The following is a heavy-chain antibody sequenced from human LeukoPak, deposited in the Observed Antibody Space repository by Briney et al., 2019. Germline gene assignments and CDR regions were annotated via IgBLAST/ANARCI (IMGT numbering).Heavy chain of an antibody. CDR3: ARNAVLLWFGDDLDY. D-gene: IGHD3-10*01. J-gene: IGHJ4*02. CDR1: GYTFTGYY. Sequence: GASVKVSCKASGYTFTGYYMHWVRQAPGQGLEWMGWINPNSGGTNYAQKFQGRVTMTRDTSISTAYMELSRLRSDDTAVYYGARNAVLLWFGDDLDYWGQGTLVTVAS. CDR2: INPNSGGT. V-gene: IGHV1-2*02.